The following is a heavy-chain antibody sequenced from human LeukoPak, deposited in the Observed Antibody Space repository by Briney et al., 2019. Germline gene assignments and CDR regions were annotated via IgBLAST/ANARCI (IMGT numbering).Heavy chain of an antibody. V-gene: IGHV4-39*01. CDR1: GGSISSSSYY. Sequence: SETLSLTCTVSGGSISSSSYYWGWIRQPPGKGLEWIGSIYYSGSTYYNPSLKSRVTISVDTSKNQFSLKLSSVTAADTAAYYCARIAVAGTYFDYWGQGTLVTVSS. CDR2: IYYSGST. CDR3: ARIAVAGTYFDY. D-gene: IGHD6-19*01. J-gene: IGHJ4*02.